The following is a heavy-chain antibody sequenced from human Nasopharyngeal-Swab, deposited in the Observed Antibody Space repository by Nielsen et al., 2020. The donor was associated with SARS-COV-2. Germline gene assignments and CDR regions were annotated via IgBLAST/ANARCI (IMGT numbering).Heavy chain of an antibody. V-gene: IGHV4-61*02. CDR2: IYTSGST. D-gene: IGHD2-2*01. CDR1: GGSISSGSYY. Sequence: SETLSLTCTVSGGSISSGSYYWSWIRQPAGKGLEWIGRIYTSGSTNYNPSLKSRVTISVDTSKNQFSLKLSCVTAADTAVYYCARDPGLQLLGAFDIWGQGTMVTVSS. J-gene: IGHJ3*02. CDR3: ARDPGLQLLGAFDI.